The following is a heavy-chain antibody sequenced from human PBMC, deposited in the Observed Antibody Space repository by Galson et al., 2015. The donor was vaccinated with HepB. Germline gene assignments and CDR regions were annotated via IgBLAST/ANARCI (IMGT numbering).Heavy chain of an antibody. D-gene: IGHD1-26*01. CDR1: SHIFNNHG. CDR2: ISGYNGNT. CDR3: ARSRYSTSPPDS. V-gene: IGHV1-18*01. J-gene: IGHJ5*01. Sequence: QSGAEVTKPGTSVKVSCKASSHIFNNHGISWVRQAPGQGLEWMGWISGYNGNTDYAQNFQDRITMTTDTSTTTAYMDMRNLRSDDTAVYYCARSRYSTSPPDSWGQGTLVTVSS.